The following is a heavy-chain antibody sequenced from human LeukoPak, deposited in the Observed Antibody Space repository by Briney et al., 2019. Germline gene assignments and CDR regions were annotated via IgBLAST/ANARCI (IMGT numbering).Heavy chain of an antibody. D-gene: IGHD3-22*01. V-gene: IGHV4-39*07. Sequence: SETLSLTCTVSGGSIFGSSYYWGWIRQPPGKGLEWIGSIYYSGYTYYNPSLKSRLTISVDTSKNQFSLRLSSVTAADTAMYYCARDLFDSSGYYNLDYWGQGTLVTVSS. CDR3: ARDLFDSSGYYNLDY. CDR2: IYYSGYT. J-gene: IGHJ4*02. CDR1: GGSIFGSSYY.